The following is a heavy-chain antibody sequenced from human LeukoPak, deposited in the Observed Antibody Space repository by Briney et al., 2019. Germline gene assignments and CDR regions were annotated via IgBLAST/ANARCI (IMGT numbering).Heavy chain of an antibody. D-gene: IGHD6-19*01. CDR3: ARDPPIAVAGTGGRAMDFDY. J-gene: IGHJ4*02. V-gene: IGHV1-69*05. CDR2: IIPIFGTA. Sequence: GSSVKVSCKASGGTFSSYAISWVRQAPGQGLEWMGGIIPIFGTANYAQKFQGRVTITTDESTSTAYMELSSLRSEDTAVYYCARDPPIAVAGTGGRAMDFDYWGQGTLVTVSS. CDR1: GGTFSSYA.